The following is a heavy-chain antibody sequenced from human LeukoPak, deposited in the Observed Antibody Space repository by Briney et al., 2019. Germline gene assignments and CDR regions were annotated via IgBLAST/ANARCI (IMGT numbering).Heavy chain of an antibody. V-gene: IGHV3-33*01. CDR3: ATWRGSGSYGGYFDY. CDR1: GFTFSSYG. CDR2: IWYDGSNK. Sequence: GRSLRLSCAASGFTFSSYGMHWVRQAPGKGLEWVAIIWYDGSNKYYADSVRGRFTISRDNSKNTLYLQMNSLRVEDTAIYYCATWRGSGSYGGYFDYWGQGTPVTVSS. D-gene: IGHD3-10*01. J-gene: IGHJ4*02.